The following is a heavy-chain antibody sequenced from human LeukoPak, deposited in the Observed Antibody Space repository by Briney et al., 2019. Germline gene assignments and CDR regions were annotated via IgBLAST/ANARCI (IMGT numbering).Heavy chain of an antibody. CDR3: ARGSQGYSYGFWGFDP. V-gene: IGHV1-8*01. D-gene: IGHD5-18*01. CDR2: MNPNSGNT. Sequence: ASVKVSCKASGYTFTSYDINWVRQATGQGLEWMGWMNPNSGNTGYAQKFQGRVTMTRNTFISTAYMELSSLRSEDTAVYYCARGSQGYSYGFWGFDPWGQGTLVTVSS. CDR1: GYTFTSYD. J-gene: IGHJ5*02.